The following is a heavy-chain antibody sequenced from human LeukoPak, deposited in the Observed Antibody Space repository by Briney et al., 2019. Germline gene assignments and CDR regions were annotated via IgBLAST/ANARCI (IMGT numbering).Heavy chain of an antibody. D-gene: IGHD1-1*01. CDR2: VSASGAST. V-gene: IGHV3-23*01. CDR1: GFAFSDYA. CDR3: AKAGSRQLEDY. Sequence: GGSLRLSCAASGFAFSDYAMSWVRQAPGKGLEWVSAVSASGASTYYADSVEGRFSNSRENSKRSLYLQMNSLRAEDTAIYYCAKAGSRQLEDYWGQGTLVTISS. J-gene: IGHJ4*02.